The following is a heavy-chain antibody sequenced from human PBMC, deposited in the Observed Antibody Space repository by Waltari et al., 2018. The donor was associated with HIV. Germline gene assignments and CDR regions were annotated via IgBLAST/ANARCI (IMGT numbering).Heavy chain of an antibody. Sequence: GQLGESGGRVAQRGETLRLSCVRPVVEFAQYDCLWVPQSPSDRLEWLAGVSSEGKKIVHADSVKGRFTVSRDMFTSEVSLQMNGLRREDSGLYFCVKFAGPTIFGFVYDSSDVWGQGTAVTVS. D-gene: IGHD3-3*02. CDR2: VSSEGKKI. CDR1: VEFAQYD. V-gene: IGHV3-30*18. J-gene: IGHJ6*02. CDR3: VKFAGPTIFGFVYDSSDV.